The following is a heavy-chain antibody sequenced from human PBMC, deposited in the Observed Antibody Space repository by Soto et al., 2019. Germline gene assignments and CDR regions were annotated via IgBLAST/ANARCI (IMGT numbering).Heavy chain of an antibody. V-gene: IGHV3-21*01. D-gene: IGHD3-16*02. CDR3: ARRSCSDRICTLDY. CDR2: ISSGGSYI. J-gene: IGHJ4*01. CDR1: GFTFSSCS. Sequence: AGGSLRLSCAASGFTFSSCSMSWVRQAPERGLEWVSSISSGGSYIYYADSVKGRFTISRDNAKNSLYLQLNSLRAEDTAVYYCARRSCSDRICTLDYWGHGTLLTVDS.